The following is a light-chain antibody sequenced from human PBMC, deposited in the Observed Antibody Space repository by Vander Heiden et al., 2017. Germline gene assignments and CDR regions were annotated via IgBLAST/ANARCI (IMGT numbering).Light chain of an antibody. CDR1: QSISSW. CDR2: KAS. CDR3: QQDNSYPLT. J-gene: IGKJ4*01. Sequence: DIQMTQSPSTLSASVGDRVTITCRASQSISSWLAWYQQKPGKAPKLLIYKASSLESGVPSRFSGSGSGTEFTLSISSLKPDDFATYYCQQDNSYPLTFGGGTKVEIK. V-gene: IGKV1-5*03.